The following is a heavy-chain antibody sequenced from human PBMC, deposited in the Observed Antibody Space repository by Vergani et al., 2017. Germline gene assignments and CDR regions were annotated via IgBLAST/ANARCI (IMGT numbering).Heavy chain of an antibody. CDR2: ISSNGGST. Sequence: VQLVESGGGLVQPGGSLRLSCSASGFTFSSYAMHWVRQAPGKGLEYVSAISSNGGSTYYADSVKGRFTISRDNSKNTLYLQMSSLRAEDTAVYYCVKGTNYYDSSGYYNRHPYYYYYMDVWGKGTTVTVSS. J-gene: IGHJ6*03. CDR3: VKGTNYYDSSGYYNRHPYYYYYMDV. D-gene: IGHD3-22*01. V-gene: IGHV3-64D*06. CDR1: GFTFSSYA.